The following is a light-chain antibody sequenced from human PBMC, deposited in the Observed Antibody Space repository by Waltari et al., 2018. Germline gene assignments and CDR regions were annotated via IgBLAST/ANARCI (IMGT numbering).Light chain of an antibody. CDR3: QHNVRLPVT. J-gene: IGKJ1*01. Sequence: IVLTQSPGTLSLSPGESATLSCRASHNVGRSLVWYQQKPGQAPRLLIYDTSTRATGIPDRFSGSGSGTDFSLTIARLEPEDFAVYYCQHNVRLPVTFGQGTKVEI. CDR1: HNVGRS. CDR2: DTS. V-gene: IGKV3-20*01.